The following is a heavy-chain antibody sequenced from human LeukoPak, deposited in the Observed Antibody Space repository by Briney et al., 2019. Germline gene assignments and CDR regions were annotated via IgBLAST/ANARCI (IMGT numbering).Heavy chain of an antibody. Sequence: SETLALTRTVSGGSIRRRNYYWSWIRQPPGKGLEWIGYIYYGGSTNYNPSLKSRVTISVDTSKSQFSLQLSSVTAADTAVYNCARQMTSASYPFYYWGRGTLLTVSS. J-gene: IGHJ4*02. V-gene: IGHV4-61*05. CDR1: GGSIRRRNYY. D-gene: IGHD1-26*01. CDR2: IYYGGST. CDR3: ARQMTSASYPFYY.